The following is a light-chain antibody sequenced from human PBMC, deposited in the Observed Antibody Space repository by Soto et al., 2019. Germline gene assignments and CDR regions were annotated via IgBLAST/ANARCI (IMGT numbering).Light chain of an antibody. J-gene: IGKJ4*01. CDR2: GAS. CDR1: QSVSSSY. CDR3: QQYATAPPLS. V-gene: IGKV3-20*01. Sequence: EIMLTQSPGTLSLSPGERATLSCRASQSVSSSYLAWYQQKPGQAPRLLIYGASSRAAGIPDGYRGSGAGTDFTRTISRLEPEYFAVYYCQQYATAPPLSFGGGTKVEIK.